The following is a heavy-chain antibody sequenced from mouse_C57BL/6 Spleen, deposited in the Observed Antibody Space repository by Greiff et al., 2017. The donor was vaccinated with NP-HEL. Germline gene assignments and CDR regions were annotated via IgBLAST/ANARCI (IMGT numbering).Heavy chain of an antibody. CDR1: GYAFTNYL. V-gene: IGHV1-54*01. CDR2: INPGSGGT. D-gene: IGHD1-1*01. Sequence: QVQLQQSGAELVRPGTSVKVSCKASGYAFTNYLIEWVKQRPGQGLEWIGVINPGSGGTNYNEKFKGKATLTADKSSSTAYMQLSSLTSADSAVYFCARGNDYGISEDFDYWGKVTTLTVSS. CDR3: ARGNDYGISEDFDY. J-gene: IGHJ2*01.